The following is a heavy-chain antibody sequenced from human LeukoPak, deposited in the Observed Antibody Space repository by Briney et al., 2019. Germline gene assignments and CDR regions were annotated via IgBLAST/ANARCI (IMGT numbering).Heavy chain of an antibody. J-gene: IGHJ3*02. CDR3: ARAGVYSSGWSEYDAFDI. Sequence: SVTVSRKASGGTFSSYAISWVRQAPGQGLEWMGGIIPIFGTANYAQKFQGRVTITTDESTSTAYMELSSLRSEDTAVYYCARAGVYSSGWSEYDAFDIWGQGTMVTVSS. CDR2: IIPIFGTA. V-gene: IGHV1-69*05. CDR1: GGTFSSYA. D-gene: IGHD6-19*01.